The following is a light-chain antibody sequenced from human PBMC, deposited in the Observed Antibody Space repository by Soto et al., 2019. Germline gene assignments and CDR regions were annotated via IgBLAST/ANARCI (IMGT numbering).Light chain of an antibody. V-gene: IGKV1-5*01. CDR3: QQCHRYLT. CDR1: ESMSNC. J-gene: IGKJ1*01. Sequence: DIPMTQSPSTLSASVRDRVTITCRASESMSNCLAWYQQKPGKAPKLLISGASSLQSGVPSRFSGSASGTEFTLTISSLQPDDIATYYCQQCHRYLTFGQGTKVDIK. CDR2: GAS.